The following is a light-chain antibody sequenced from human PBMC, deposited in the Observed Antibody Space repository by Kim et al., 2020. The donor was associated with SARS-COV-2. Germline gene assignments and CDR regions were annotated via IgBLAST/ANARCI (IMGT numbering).Light chain of an antibody. J-gene: IGKJ1*01. CDR1: QSVSNDY. Sequence: EIVLTQSPGTLSLSPGERATLFCRASQSVSNDYLAWYQQKPGQRPRLLIHHTSTWATGIPDRFSGSGSGTDFTLTISRLEPEDSAVYYCQQYSNSEWTFGQGTKVDIK. V-gene: IGKV3-20*01. CDR3: QQYSNSEWT. CDR2: HTS.